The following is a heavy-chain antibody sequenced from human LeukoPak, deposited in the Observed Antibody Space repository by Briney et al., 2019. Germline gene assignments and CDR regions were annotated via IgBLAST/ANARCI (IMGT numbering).Heavy chain of an antibody. CDR1: GFAFSSYA. CDR2: ISGSGGST. D-gene: IGHD6-6*01. CDR3: AKAGSYGSSPPYDY. Sequence: GGSLRLSCGASGFAFSSYAMSWVRQAPGKGLEWVSAISGSGGSTYYADSVKGRFTISRDNSKNTLYLQMNSLRAEDTAVYYCAKAGSYGSSPPYDYRGQGTLVTVSS. J-gene: IGHJ4*02. V-gene: IGHV3-23*01.